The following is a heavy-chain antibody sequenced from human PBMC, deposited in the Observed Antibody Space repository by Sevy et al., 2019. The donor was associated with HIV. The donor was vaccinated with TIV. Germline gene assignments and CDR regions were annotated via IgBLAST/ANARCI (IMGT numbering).Heavy chain of an antibody. V-gene: IGHV4-59*12. CDR1: GGSMRNFY. Sequence: SETLSLTCSVSGGSMRNFYWSWIRQPPGKGLEWIGNIYYSGSTNYNPSLKSRVTMSVDTSKNQFSLKLSSVTAADTAVYYCATRRGHLSFDYWGQGTLVTVSS. CDR2: IYYSGST. CDR3: ATRRGHLSFDY. J-gene: IGHJ4*02.